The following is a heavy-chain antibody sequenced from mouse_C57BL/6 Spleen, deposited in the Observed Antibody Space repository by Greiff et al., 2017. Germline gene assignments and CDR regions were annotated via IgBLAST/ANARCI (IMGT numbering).Heavy chain of an antibody. Sequence: EVKLQQSGAELVRPGASVKLSCTASGFNIKDYYMHWVKQRPEQGLEWIGRIDPEDGDTEYAPKFQGKATMTADTSSNTAYLQLSSLTSEDTAVDYCSGQLRLRGAMDYWGQGTSVTVSS. CDR1: GFNIKDYY. CDR3: SGQLRLRGAMDY. V-gene: IGHV14-1*01. D-gene: IGHD3-2*02. CDR2: IDPEDGDT. J-gene: IGHJ4*01.